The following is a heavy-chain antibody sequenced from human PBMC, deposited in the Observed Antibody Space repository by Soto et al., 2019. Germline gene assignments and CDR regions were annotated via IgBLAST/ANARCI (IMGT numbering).Heavy chain of an antibody. V-gene: IGHV3-33*01. J-gene: IGHJ4*02. CDR3: ARDEWWLFDSFDY. CDR2: IWYDGSNK. CDR1: GFTFSSHG. Sequence: QVQLVESGGGVVQPGRSLRLSCAASGFTFSSHGMHWVRQAPGKGLEWVAVIWYDGSNKYYADSVKGRFTISRDNSKNTLYLRMNSLRAGDTAVYYCARDEWWLFDSFDYWGQGTLVTVSS. D-gene: IGHD2-15*01.